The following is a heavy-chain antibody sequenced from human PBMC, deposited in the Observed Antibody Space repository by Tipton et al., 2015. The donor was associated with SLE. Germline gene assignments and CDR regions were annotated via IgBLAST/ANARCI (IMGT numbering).Heavy chain of an antibody. CDR1: GGSISRGGHY. D-gene: IGHD3-3*01. CDR3: ARLEDPFGIFGVPKGWFDP. Sequence: LRLSCTVSGGSISRGGHYWSWIRQPAGKGLEWIGYVYGSGSTHYNPSLTSRVTMSVDTSKNQFSLRLTSVTAADTAVYYCARLEDPFGIFGVPKGWFDPWGQGTLVTVSS. CDR2: VYGSGST. V-gene: IGHV4-61*10. J-gene: IGHJ5*02.